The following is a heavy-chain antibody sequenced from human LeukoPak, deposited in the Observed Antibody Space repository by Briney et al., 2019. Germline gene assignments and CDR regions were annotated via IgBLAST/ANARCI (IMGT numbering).Heavy chain of an antibody. CDR2: INHSGST. Sequence: PSETLSLTCAVYGGSFSGYYWSWIRQPPGKGLEWIGEINHSGSTNSNPSLKSRVTISVDTSKNQFSLKLSSVTAADTAVYYCARGRVIYYSDSSGYTSWGQGTLVTVSS. CDR3: ARGRVIYYSDSSGYTS. CDR1: GGSFSGYY. J-gene: IGHJ4*02. V-gene: IGHV4-34*01. D-gene: IGHD3-22*01.